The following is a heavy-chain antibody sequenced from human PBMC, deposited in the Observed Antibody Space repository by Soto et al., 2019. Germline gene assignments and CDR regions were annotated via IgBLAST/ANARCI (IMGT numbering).Heavy chain of an antibody. Sequence: QVQLVESGGGVVQPGRSLRLSCAASGFTFSNHGMHWVRQAPGKGLEWVAVIWYDGSNKYYADSVKGRFTISRDNSKTSLFLQMNSLRAEDTAVYYCARDPPSPDYADYVVGYYDFWGQGTLVTVSS. CDR3: ARDPPSPDYADYVVGYYDF. CDR2: IWYDGSNK. D-gene: IGHD4-17*01. V-gene: IGHV3-33*01. J-gene: IGHJ4*02. CDR1: GFTFSNHG.